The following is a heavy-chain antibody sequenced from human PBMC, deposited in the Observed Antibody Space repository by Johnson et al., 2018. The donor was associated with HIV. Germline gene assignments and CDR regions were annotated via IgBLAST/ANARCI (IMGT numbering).Heavy chain of an antibody. J-gene: IGHJ3*02. D-gene: IGHD7-27*01. Sequence: VQLVESGGGLIQPGGSLRLSCAASGFTVSSNYMSWVRQAPGKGLEWVSVIYSGGSTYYADSVKGRFTISRDNSKNTLYLQMNSLRAEDTAVYYCARVADWGSSYDAFDIWGQGTMVTVSS. CDR3: ARVADWGSSYDAFDI. CDR1: GFTVSSNY. CDR2: IYSGGST. V-gene: IGHV3-53*01.